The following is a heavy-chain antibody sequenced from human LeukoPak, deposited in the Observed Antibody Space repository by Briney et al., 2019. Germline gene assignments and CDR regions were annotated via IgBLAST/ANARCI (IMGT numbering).Heavy chain of an antibody. CDR3: ARYTLYSSSWYSRDSWFDP. V-gene: IGHV4-59*01. D-gene: IGHD6-13*01. J-gene: IGHJ5*02. CDR1: GGSISSYY. Sequence: LVKPSETLSLTCTVSGGSISSYYWSWIRQPPGKGLEWIGYIYYSGSTNYNPSLKSRVTISVDTSKNQFSLKLSSVTAADTAVYYCARYTLYSSSWYSRDSWFDPWGQGTLVTVSS. CDR2: IYYSGST.